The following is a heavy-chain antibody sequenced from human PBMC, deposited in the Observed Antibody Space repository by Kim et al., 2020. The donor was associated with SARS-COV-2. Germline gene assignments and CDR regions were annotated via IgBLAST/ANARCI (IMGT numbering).Heavy chain of an antibody. CDR3: ARVDTYNWSFDY. J-gene: IGHJ4*02. Sequence: NYNPSLRSLGTISVDTSKNQFSLKLSSVTDPDTAVYYCARVDTYNWSFDYWGQGTLVTVSS. D-gene: IGHD1-20*01. V-gene: IGHV4-59*01.